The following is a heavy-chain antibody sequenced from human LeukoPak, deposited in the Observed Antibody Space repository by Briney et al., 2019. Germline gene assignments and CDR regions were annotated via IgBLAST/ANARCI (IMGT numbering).Heavy chain of an antibody. CDR3: ARVDSSGWHRVDY. CDR1: GGSISSYY. Sequence: SETLSLTCTVSGGSISSYYWTWIRQPPGKGLEWIGYIYYSGSTNYNPSLKSRVTISVDTSKNQLSLKLTSVTAADTAVYYCARVDSSGWHRVDYWGQGTLVTVSS. V-gene: IGHV4-59*01. D-gene: IGHD6-19*01. J-gene: IGHJ4*02. CDR2: IYYSGST.